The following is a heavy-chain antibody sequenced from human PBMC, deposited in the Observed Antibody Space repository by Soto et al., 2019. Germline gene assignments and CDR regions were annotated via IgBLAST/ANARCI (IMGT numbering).Heavy chain of an antibody. Sequence: GASVKVSCKASGYTFTSYYIHWVRQAPGQGLEWMGWINPNSGGTNYAQKFQGWVTMTRDTSISTAYMELSRLRSDDTAVYYCARADSGSCYIYWGQGTLVTVSS. CDR2: INPNSGGT. CDR1: GYTFTSYY. V-gene: IGHV1-2*04. CDR3: ARADSGSCYIY. D-gene: IGHD1-26*01. J-gene: IGHJ4*02.